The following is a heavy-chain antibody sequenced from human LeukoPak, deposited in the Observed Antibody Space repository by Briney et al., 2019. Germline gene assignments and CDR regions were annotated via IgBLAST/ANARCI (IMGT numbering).Heavy chain of an antibody. Sequence: GGSLRVSCAASGFTFRNYAMHWVRQAPGKGLEWVAVTTYDASDKDYADSVKGRFTISRDNSKNTLYLQMNSLRPEDTAVYFCARDGAGTYLPDYWGQGILVTASS. CDR3: ARDGAGTYLPDY. CDR2: TTYDASDK. J-gene: IGHJ4*02. CDR1: GFTFRNYA. V-gene: IGHV3-30*04. D-gene: IGHD3-10*01.